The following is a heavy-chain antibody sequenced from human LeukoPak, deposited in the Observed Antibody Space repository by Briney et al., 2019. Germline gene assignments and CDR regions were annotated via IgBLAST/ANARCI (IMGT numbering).Heavy chain of an antibody. D-gene: IGHD1-26*01. CDR1: GYTFTGYY. CDR2: INPNSGGT. Sequence: ASVKLSCKASGYTFTGYYMHWVRQSPGHRVGWMGWINPNSGGTNYAQKFQGRVTMTRDTSISTAYMELSRLRSDDTAVYYCARDRGIVGATTSDWGQGTLVTVSS. V-gene: IGHV1-2*02. CDR3: ARDRGIVGATTSD. J-gene: IGHJ4*02.